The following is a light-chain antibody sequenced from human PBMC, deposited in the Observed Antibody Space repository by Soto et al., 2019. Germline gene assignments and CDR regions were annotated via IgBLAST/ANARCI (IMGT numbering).Light chain of an antibody. J-gene: IGLJ1*01. CDR2: EVT. CDR3: CSYAGNSEV. Sequence: QAALTQPASVSGSPGQSITIPCTGTSGDVGSYSLVSWYQQHPGKAPKLLIYEVTERPSGVSNRFSGSKSGNTASLTISGLQPDDEADYYCCSYAGNSEVFGTGTKVTVL. CDR1: SGDVGSYSL. V-gene: IGLV2-23*02.